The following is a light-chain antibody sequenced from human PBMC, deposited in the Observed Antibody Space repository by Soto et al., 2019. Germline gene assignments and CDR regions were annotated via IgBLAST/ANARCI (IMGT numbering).Light chain of an antibody. J-gene: IGKJ4*01. CDR2: DVS. CDR1: QSVTGY. CDR3: QQRSDWPST. V-gene: IGKV3-11*01. Sequence: EIVLTQSPATLSLSPGKRATLSCRASQSVTGYSACYQQKPGQAPRLLIHDVSSRATGFPARFSGSGSGTDFTLTITSLEPEDFAVYHCQQRSDWPSTFGGGTKVEI.